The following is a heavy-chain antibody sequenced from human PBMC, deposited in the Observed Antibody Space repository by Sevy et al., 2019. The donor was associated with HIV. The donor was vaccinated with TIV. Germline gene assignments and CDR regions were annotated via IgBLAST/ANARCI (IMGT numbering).Heavy chain of an antibody. CDR2: VNHSGST. Sequence: SENLSLSCAVYGGSFSGYYWSWIRQPPGKGLEWIGEVNHSGSTNYNPALKSRVTISADTSKNQFSLKIDSVTAADTALYYCARHYDHSSSSAHFGFWGQGTLVTVSS. CDR3: ARHYDHSSSSAHFGF. V-gene: IGHV4-34*01. CDR1: GGSFSGYY. J-gene: IGHJ4*02. D-gene: IGHD6-6*01.